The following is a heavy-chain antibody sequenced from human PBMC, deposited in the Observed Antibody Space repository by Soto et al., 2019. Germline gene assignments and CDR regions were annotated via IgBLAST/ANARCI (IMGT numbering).Heavy chain of an antibody. J-gene: IGHJ5*02. Sequence: GGSLRLSCAASGFTFSSYAMHWVRQAPGKGLEWVAVISYDGRNKYYADSVKGRFTISRDNSKNTLYLQMNSLRAEDTAVYYCAQDDYGGMFDPWGQGTLVTVSS. V-gene: IGHV3-30-3*02. CDR3: AQDDYGGMFDP. D-gene: IGHD4-17*01. CDR1: GFTFSSYA. CDR2: ISYDGRNK.